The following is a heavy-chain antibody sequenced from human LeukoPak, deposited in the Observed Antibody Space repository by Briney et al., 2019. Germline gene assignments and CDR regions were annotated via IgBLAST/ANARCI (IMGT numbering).Heavy chain of an antibody. CDR3: AREGELYALDY. CDR1: RYTFTSYA. V-gene: IGHV1-3*01. CDR2: INAGNGNT. J-gene: IGHJ4*02. Sequence: EASVKVSCKASRYTFTSYAMHWVRQAPGQRLEWMGWINAGNGNTKYSQKFQGRVTITRDTSASTAYMELSILRSEDTAVYYCAREGELYALDYWGQGTLVTVSS. D-gene: IGHD3-16*01.